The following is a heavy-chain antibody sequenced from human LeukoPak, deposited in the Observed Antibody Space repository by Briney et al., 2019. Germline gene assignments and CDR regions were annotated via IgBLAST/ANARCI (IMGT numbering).Heavy chain of an antibody. CDR3: ARKNDYGDSYYMDV. CDR1: GGSISSGSYY. Sequence: SETLSLTCTVSGGSISSGSYYWGWIRQHPGKGLEWIGYIHNTGKTDYNPSLKSRIIISLDTSKNRFSLRLSSETAADTALYYCARKNDYGDSYYMDVWGKGTTVTVSS. D-gene: IGHD4-17*01. CDR2: IHNTGKT. V-gene: IGHV4-31*03. J-gene: IGHJ6*03.